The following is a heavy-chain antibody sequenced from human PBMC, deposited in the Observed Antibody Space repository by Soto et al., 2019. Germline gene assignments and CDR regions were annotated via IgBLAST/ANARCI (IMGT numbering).Heavy chain of an antibody. CDR2: IIPIFGTA. Sequence: GASVKVSCKASAGTFSSYAISWVRQAPGQGLEWMGGIIPIFGTANYAQKFQGRVTITAAESTSTAYMELSSLRSEDTAVYYCARAGVVSLDYGDRPNWFDPWGQGTLVTVSS. CDR3: ARAGVVSLDYGDRPNWFDP. V-gene: IGHV1-69*13. CDR1: AGTFSSYA. D-gene: IGHD4-17*01. J-gene: IGHJ5*02.